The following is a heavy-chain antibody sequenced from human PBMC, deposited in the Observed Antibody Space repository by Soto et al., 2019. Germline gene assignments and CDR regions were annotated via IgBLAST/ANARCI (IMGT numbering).Heavy chain of an antibody. J-gene: IGHJ2*01. D-gene: IGHD2-15*01. CDR3: VRARIHL. CDR1: GFTFSNYW. Sequence: EVHLVESGGGLVQPGGSLRLSCAASGFTFSNYWMTWVRQAPGKGLEWVANINPDGSEKYYVDSVKGRFTISRDNVKISLSLQMNSLRAEDTALYYCVRARIHLWGCGTLVTVSS. V-gene: IGHV3-7*01. CDR2: INPDGSEK.